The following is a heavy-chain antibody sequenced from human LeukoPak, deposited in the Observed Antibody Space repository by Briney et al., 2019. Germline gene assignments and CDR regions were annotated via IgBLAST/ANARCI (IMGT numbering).Heavy chain of an antibody. J-gene: IGHJ4*02. CDR2: INYSGST. CDR1: GGSISTYY. Sequence: SETLSLTCAVSGGSISTYYWSWIRQPPGKGLEWIGYINYSGSTNYNPSLKSRVTVSVDTSKNQVSLKLSSVTAADTAVYYCARGSPHGYGGYDSSGYWGQGTLVTVSS. D-gene: IGHD5-12*01. CDR3: ARGSPHGYGGYDSSGY. V-gene: IGHV4-59*01.